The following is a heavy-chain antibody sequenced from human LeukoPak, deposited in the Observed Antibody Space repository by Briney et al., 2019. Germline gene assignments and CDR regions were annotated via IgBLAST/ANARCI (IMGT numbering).Heavy chain of an antibody. CDR3: ARAGFGSGWHYFDY. D-gene: IGHD6-19*01. V-gene: IGHV4-4*07. J-gene: IGHJ4*01. CDR1: GDSISNFY. CDR2: VYSSGST. Sequence: SETLSLTCTVSGDSISNFYWSWIRQPAEKGLEWIGRVYSSGSTNYNPSLKSRASMSVGTSKNQYSLRLISVTAADTAVYYCARAGFGSGWHYFDYWGRGILVSVSS.